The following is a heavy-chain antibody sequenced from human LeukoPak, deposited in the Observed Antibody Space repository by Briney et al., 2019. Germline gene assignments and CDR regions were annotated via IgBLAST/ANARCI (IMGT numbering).Heavy chain of an antibody. D-gene: IGHD3-10*01. CDR3: AKKGESLDYYAMDV. J-gene: IGHJ6*02. Sequence: PGGSLRPGCKASESTFSRYAMSWGRQAPGKGQGWVSSINSGSGGRSYYAVSVEGRFTISRDNSKNTLYLQMNSLRGEDTALYYCAKKGESLDYYAMDVWGRGTTVSVSS. CDR1: ESTFSRYA. V-gene: IGHV3-23*01. CDR2: INSGSGGRS.